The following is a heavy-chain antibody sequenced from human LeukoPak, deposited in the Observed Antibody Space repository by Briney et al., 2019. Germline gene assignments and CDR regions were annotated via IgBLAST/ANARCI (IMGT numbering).Heavy chain of an antibody. J-gene: IGHJ3*02. D-gene: IGHD4-17*01. CDR1: GFTFSDYA. V-gene: IGHV3-23*01. CDR3: TKGVATVTTTQGDAFDI. Sequence: GGSLRLSCATSGFTFSDYAMSWVRQAPGKGLEWVSVISGTGSATYYADSVKGRFTISRDSSKNTLYLQMNSLRDEDTALYYCTKGVATVTTTQGDAFDIWGQGTMVTVSS. CDR2: ISGTGSAT.